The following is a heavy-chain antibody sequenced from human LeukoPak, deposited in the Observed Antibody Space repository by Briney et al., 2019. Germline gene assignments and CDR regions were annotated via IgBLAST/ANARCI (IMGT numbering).Heavy chain of an antibody. Sequence: SETLSLTCTVSGGSISSYYWSWIRQPPGKGLEWIGYIYYSGSTNYNPSLKSRVSISVDTSKNHFSLKLSSVTAADTAVYYCARLTAVLRFLEWLPAGGMDVWGQGTTVTVSS. V-gene: IGHV4-59*01. CDR1: GGSISSYY. J-gene: IGHJ6*02. CDR3: ARLTAVLRFLEWLPAGGMDV. CDR2: IYYSGST. D-gene: IGHD3-3*01.